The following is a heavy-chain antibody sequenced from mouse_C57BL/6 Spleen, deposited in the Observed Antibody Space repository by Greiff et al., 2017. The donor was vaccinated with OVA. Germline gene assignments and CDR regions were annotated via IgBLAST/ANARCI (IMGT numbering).Heavy chain of an antibody. CDR3: TRDDGSYFDY. D-gene: IGHD2-3*01. CDR1: GFTFSSYA. CDR2: ISSGGDYI. Sequence: EVKVVESGEGLVKPGGSLKLSCAASGFTFSSYAMSWVRQTPEKRLEWVAYISSGGDYIYYADTVKGRFTISRDNARNTLYLQMSSLKSEDTAMYYCTRDDGSYFDYWGQGTTLTVSS. J-gene: IGHJ2*01. V-gene: IGHV5-9-1*02.